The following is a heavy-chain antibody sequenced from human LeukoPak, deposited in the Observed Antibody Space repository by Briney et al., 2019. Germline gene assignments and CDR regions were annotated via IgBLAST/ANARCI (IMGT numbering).Heavy chain of an antibody. CDR2: INPSGGSA. J-gene: IGHJ4*02. CDR3: ARDLGYGGPDERGFDY. D-gene: IGHD4-23*01. V-gene: IGHV1-46*01. Sequence: ASVKVSCKTSGYIFTNYNVHWVRQAPGQGLEWMAIINPSGGSASYTSNPTDDSTLYARKFQGRVTVTRDASTSTVYMELRSLRSEDTAVYYCARDLGYGGPDERGFDYWGQGTLVTVSS. CDR1: GYIFTNYN.